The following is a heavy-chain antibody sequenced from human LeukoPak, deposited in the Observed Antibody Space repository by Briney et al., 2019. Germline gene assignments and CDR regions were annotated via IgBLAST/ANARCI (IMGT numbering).Heavy chain of an antibody. J-gene: IGHJ4*02. CDR2: IYHSGST. CDR3: ARLRGSYSFDY. CDR1: GGSISSGYY. D-gene: IGHD1-26*01. Sequence: PSQTLSLTCTVSGGSISSGYYWGWIRQPPGKGLEWIGSIYHSGSTYYNPSLKSRVTISVDTSKNQFSLKLSSVTAADTAVYYCARLRGSYSFDYWGQGTLVTVSA. V-gene: IGHV4-38-2*02.